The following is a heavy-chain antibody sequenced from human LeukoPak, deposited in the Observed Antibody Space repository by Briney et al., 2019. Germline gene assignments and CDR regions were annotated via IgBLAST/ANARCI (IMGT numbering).Heavy chain of an antibody. V-gene: IGHV3-23*01. CDR3: AGDRNSDWYSPLDY. J-gene: IGHJ4*02. CDR1: GFTFTKCA. D-gene: IGHD6-19*01. Sequence: GGSLRLSCVASGFTFTKCAMSWVRQAPGKGLEWVAIITATGDTAYYADSVKGRFTISRDNSRNTVYMQMDSLRAEDTAIYFCAGDRNSDWYSPLDYWDQGTQVTVSP. CDR2: ITATGDTA.